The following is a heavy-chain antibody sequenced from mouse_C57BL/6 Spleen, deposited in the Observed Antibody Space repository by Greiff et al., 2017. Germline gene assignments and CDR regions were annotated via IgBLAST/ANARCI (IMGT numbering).Heavy chain of an antibody. V-gene: IGHV5-17*01. CDR2: ISSGSSTI. CDR3: ARQGTTVVEGAMDY. J-gene: IGHJ4*01. CDR1: GFTFSDYG. Sequence: EVHLVESGGGLVKPGGSLKLSCAASGFTFSDYGMHWVRQAPEKGLEWVAYISSGSSTIYYADTVKGRFTISRDNAKNTLFLQMTSLRSADTAMYYCARQGTTVVEGAMDYWGQGTSVTVSS. D-gene: IGHD1-1*01.